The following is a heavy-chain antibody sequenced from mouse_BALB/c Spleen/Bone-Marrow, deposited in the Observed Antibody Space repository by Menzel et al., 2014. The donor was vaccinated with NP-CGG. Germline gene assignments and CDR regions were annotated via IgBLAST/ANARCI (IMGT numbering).Heavy chain of an antibody. V-gene: IGHV5-17*02. Sequence: EVKLVESGGGLVQPGGSRKLSCAASGFTFSSFGMHWVRQAPEKGLEWVAYISSARSTIYYADTVKGRFTIARDNPKNTLFLQMMSLRCEDTEMYYCARSAYGYDRKAYVFDYWGQGTTLTVSA. J-gene: IGHJ2*01. CDR1: GFTFSSFG. D-gene: IGHD2-2*01. CDR3: ARSAYGYDRKAYVFDY. CDR2: ISSARSTI.